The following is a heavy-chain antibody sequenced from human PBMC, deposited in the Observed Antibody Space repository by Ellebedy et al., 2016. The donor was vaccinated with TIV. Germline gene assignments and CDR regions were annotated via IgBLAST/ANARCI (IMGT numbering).Heavy chain of an antibody. Sequence: GESLKISCTTSGFTFGDYSIIWVRQAPGKGLEWVGFIRSKAYGGTTEYAASVGGRLTITRDDSKGIAYLHMSSLKTEDTAVYFCAIPYCYGETCHSAAYWGQGTRVTVSS. J-gene: IGHJ4*02. V-gene: IGHV3-49*04. D-gene: IGHD2-21*01. CDR2: IRSKAYGGTT. CDR1: GFTFGDYS. CDR3: AIPYCYGETCHSAAY.